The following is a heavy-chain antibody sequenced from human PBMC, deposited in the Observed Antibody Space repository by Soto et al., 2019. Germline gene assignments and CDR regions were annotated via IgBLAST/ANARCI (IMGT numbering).Heavy chain of an antibody. CDR1: GFTFSSYA. V-gene: IGHV3-30-3*01. Sequence: QVQLVESGGGVVQPGRSLRLSCAASGFTFSSYAMHWVRQAPGKGLEGVAVISYEGSNKYYADSVKGRFTISRDNSKNTLYLQMNSLRAEDTAVYYCARDSCRMDVWGQGTTVTLSS. J-gene: IGHJ6*02. CDR2: ISYEGSNK. CDR3: ARDSCRMDV.